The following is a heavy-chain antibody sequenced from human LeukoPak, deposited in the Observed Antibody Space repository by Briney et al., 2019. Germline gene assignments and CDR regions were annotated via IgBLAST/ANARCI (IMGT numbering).Heavy chain of an antibody. J-gene: IGHJ6*03. CDR2: ISYDGSNK. Sequence: PGGSLRLSCAASGFTFSSYAMHWVRQAPGKGLEWVAVISYDGSNKYYADSVKGRFTISRDNSKNTLYLQMNSLRAEDTAVYYCAKGGVSSGYYRYYYYYMDVWGKGTTVTVSS. CDR1: GFTFSSYA. CDR3: AKGGVSSGYYRYYYYYMDV. V-gene: IGHV3-30*04. D-gene: IGHD3-22*01.